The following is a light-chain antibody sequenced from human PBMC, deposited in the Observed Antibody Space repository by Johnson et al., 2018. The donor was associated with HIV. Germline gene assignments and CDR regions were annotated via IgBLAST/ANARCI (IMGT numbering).Light chain of an antibody. CDR1: SSNIGNNY. CDR2: ENN. V-gene: IGLV1-51*02. CDR3: GTWDSSLSAYV. J-gene: IGLJ1*01. Sequence: QSVLTQPPSVSAAPGQKVTISCSGSSSNIGNNYVSWYQQLPGTAPKLLIYENNKRPSGIPDRFSGSKSGTSATLGITGLQTGDDADYYCGTWDSSLSAYVFGTGTQVTVL.